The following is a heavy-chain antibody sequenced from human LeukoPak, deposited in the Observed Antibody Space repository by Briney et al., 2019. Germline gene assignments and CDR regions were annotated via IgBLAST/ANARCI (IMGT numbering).Heavy chain of an antibody. J-gene: IGHJ4*02. V-gene: IGHV3-64D*09. Sequence: GGSLRLSCSASGFTFSSYAMRWVRQAPGKGLEYVSAISSNGGSTYYADSVKGRFTISRDNSKNTLYLQMSSLRAEDTAVYYCVKARGYYDFWSGYLGYWGQGTLVTVSS. CDR3: VKARGYYDFWSGYLGY. D-gene: IGHD3-3*01. CDR1: GFTFSSYA. CDR2: ISSNGGST.